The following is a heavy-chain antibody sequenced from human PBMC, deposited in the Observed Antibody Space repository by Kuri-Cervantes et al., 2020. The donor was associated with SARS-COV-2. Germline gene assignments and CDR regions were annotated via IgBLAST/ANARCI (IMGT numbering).Heavy chain of an antibody. Sequence: SETLSLTCAVYGGSFSGYYWSWIRQPPGKGLEWIGEINHSGSTNYNPSLKSRVTISVDTSKNQFSLKLSSVTAADTAVYYCARGGYNWNYAHFDYWGQGTLVTVSS. CDR3: ARGGYNWNYAHFDY. CDR2: INHSGST. V-gene: IGHV4-34*01. D-gene: IGHD1-7*01. CDR1: GGSFSGYY. J-gene: IGHJ4*02.